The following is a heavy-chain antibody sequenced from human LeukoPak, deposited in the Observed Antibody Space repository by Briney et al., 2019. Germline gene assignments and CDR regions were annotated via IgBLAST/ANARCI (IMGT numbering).Heavy chain of an antibody. CDR1: GFTFSSYS. CDR2: ITSSSSYI. J-gene: IGHJ4*02. D-gene: IGHD3-22*01. Sequence: GGSLRLSCAVSGFTFSSYSMNWVRQAPGKGLEWVSSITSSSSYIYYADSVKGRFTISRDNAKNSLYLQMNSLRAEDTAVYYCARVEGLEYDSSGYYYAFDYWGQGTLVTVSS. V-gene: IGHV3-21*01. CDR3: ARVEGLEYDSSGYYYAFDY.